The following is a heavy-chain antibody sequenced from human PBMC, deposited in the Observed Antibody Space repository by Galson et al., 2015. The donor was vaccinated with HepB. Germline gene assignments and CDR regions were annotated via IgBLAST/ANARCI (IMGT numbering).Heavy chain of an antibody. CDR1: GFTFSSYS. J-gene: IGHJ6*03. CDR3: ASCGSTSCQYYYYMDV. CDR2: ISSSSSYI. D-gene: IGHD2-2*01. V-gene: IGHV3-21*01. Sequence: SLRLSCAASGFTFSSYSMNWVRQAPGKGLEWVSSISSSSSYIYYADSVKGRFTISRDNAKNSLYLQMNSLRAEDTAVYYCASCGSTSCQYYYYMDVWGKGTTVTVSS.